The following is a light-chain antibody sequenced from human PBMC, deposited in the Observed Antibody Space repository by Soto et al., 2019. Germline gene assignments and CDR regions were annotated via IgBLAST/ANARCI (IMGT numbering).Light chain of an antibody. J-gene: IGKJ1*01. V-gene: IGKV1-39*01. Sequence: DIQMTQSPSSLSASVGDRVTITCRASQNINTYLNWYQHKPGKAPKLLISAASSLQSGVPSRFSGSGYGTDFTLTISSLQPEDFATYFCQQSYSTPLWTFGQGTKVDIK. CDR2: AAS. CDR3: QQSYSTPLWT. CDR1: QNINTY.